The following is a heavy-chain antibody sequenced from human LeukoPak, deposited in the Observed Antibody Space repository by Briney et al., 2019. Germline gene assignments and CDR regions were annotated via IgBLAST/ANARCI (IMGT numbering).Heavy chain of an antibody. Sequence: PGGSLRLSCAASGFPFSSYGMHWVRQAPGKGLEWVSAISGSGGSTYYADSVKGRFTISRDNSKNTLYLQMNSLRAEDTAVYYCAKGVGSGWSFNWFDPWGQGTLVTVSS. CDR2: ISGSGGST. D-gene: IGHD6-19*01. V-gene: IGHV3-23*01. CDR3: AKGVGSGWSFNWFDP. J-gene: IGHJ5*02. CDR1: GFPFSSYG.